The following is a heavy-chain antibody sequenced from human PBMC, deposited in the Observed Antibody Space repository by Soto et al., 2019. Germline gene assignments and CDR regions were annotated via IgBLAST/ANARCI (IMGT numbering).Heavy chain of an antibody. CDR2: IWYDGSNK. J-gene: IGHJ4*02. D-gene: IGHD1-7*01. Sequence: LVESGGGVVQPGGSLRLSCVASGSIFSGYGMHWVRQAPGKGLEWVAVIWYDGSNKYYADSVKGRFTISRDNSKNMPYLQMDSLRAEDTAVYYCARGGIGGTVFRGFCDYWGQGTLVTVSS. CDR3: ARGGIGGTVFRGFCDY. CDR1: GSIFSGYG. V-gene: IGHV3-33*01.